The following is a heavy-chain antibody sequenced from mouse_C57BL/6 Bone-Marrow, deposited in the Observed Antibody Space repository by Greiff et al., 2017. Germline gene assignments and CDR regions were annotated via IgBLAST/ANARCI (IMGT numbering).Heavy chain of an antibody. D-gene: IGHD4-1*01. J-gene: IGHJ3*01. Sequence: EVMLVESGGDLVKPGGSLKLSCAASGFTFSSYGMSWVRQTPDKRLEWVATISSGGSYTYYPDSVKGRFTISRDNAKTTLYLQMSSLKSEDTAMYYCARRFGTPFAYWGQGTLVTVSA. V-gene: IGHV5-6*02. CDR3: ARRFGTPFAY. CDR2: ISSGGSYT. CDR1: GFTFSSYG.